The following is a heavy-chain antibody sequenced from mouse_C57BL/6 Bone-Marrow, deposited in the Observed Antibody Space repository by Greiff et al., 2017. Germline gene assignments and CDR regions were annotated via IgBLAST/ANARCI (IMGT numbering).Heavy chain of an antibody. J-gene: IGHJ2*01. CDR2: IDPSDSYT. D-gene: IGHD1-1*01. CDR1: GYTFTSYW. V-gene: IGHV1-69*01. CDR3: ARSTVVATDYCDY. Sequence: VQLQEPGAELVMPGASVKLSCKASGYTFTSYWMHWVKQRPGQGLEWIGEIDPSDSYTNYNQKFKGKTTLTVDKSSSTAYMQLSSLTSEDSAVYYCARSTVVATDYCDYWGQGTTLTVSA.